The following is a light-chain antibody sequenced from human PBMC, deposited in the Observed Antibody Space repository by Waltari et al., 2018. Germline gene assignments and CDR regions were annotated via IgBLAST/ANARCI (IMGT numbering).Light chain of an antibody. J-gene: IGKJ4*01. CDR1: QGITNF. V-gene: IGKV1-33*01. Sequence: DIQMTQSPSSLSASLGDRVIITCQASQGITNFLPWYQQKLGKAPKLLISDASILRTGVPSRFSGRGSGTDFTFTISGLQPEDVGTYYCQQYDNFPPTFGGGTRVEIK. CDR2: DAS. CDR3: QQYDNFPPT.